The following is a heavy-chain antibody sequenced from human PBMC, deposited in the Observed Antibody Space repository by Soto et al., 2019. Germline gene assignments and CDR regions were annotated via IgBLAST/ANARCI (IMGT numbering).Heavy chain of an antibody. D-gene: IGHD6-13*01. Sequence: SETLSLTCTVSGGSISSGDYYWSWIRQPPGKGLEWIGYIYYSGSTYYNPSLKSRVTISVDTSKNQFSLKLSSVTAADAAVYYCARDRESSSWYGGMDVWGQGTTVTVSS. V-gene: IGHV4-30-4*01. CDR2: IYYSGST. J-gene: IGHJ6*02. CDR1: GGSISSGDYY. CDR3: ARDRESSSWYGGMDV.